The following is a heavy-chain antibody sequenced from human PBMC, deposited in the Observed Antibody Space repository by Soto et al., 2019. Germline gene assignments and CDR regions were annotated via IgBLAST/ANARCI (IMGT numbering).Heavy chain of an antibody. Sequence: SETLSLTCAVSGGSISSSSWWIWVRQPPGKGLEWIGEIYHSGSTNYNPSLKSRVTISVDKSKNQFSLKLSSVTAADTAVYYCARAFIAATDSRVPWFDPWGQGTLVTVSS. CDR2: IYHSGST. J-gene: IGHJ5*02. CDR3: ARAFIAATDSRVPWFDP. CDR1: GGSISSSSW. V-gene: IGHV4-4*02. D-gene: IGHD6-13*01.